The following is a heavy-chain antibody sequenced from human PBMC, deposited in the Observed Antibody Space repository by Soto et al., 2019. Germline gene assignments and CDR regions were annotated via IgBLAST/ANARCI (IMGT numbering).Heavy chain of an antibody. CDR1: GFSLSTSGVC. CDR3: ARTGGYCIGGSCYYCDL. D-gene: IGHD2-15*01. V-gene: IGHV2-70*11. CDR2: IDWDDDK. Sequence: SGPTLVNPTETLTLICTFSGFSLSTSGVCVSWIRQSPGKALEWLARIDWDDDKHYTTSMKTRLTIWKDTSKNQVVLTMTNMDPMDTATYYCARTGGYCIGGSCYYCDLWGQGTVVTGTS. J-gene: IGHJ4*02.